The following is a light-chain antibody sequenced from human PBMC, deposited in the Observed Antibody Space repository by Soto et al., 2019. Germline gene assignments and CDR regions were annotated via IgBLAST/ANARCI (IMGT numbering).Light chain of an antibody. CDR1: QSVSSY. Sequence: EIVLTQSPATLSLSPGERATLSCRASQSVSSYLAWYQQKPGEAPTRLIYDASNRATGIPARYSGSGSGTDFTLTISSLEPEDFAVYYCQQRSNWPPTFGGGTKVEIK. CDR2: DAS. CDR3: QQRSNWPPT. V-gene: IGKV3-11*01. J-gene: IGKJ4*01.